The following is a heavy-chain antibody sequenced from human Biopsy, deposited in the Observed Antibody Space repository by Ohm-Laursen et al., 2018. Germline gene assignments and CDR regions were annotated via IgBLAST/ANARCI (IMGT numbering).Heavy chain of an antibody. D-gene: IGHD2-2*01. V-gene: IGHV1-2*02. CDR1: GYTFTAFS. CDR3: ARGRRHCSGTCSRWYFDL. CDR2: INPKSGDT. J-gene: IGHJ2*01. Sequence: AASVKVSCKPSGYTFTAFSVHWLRQAPGQGLEWMGWINPKSGDTGYPQNFQGRVSMTRDTSISTAYMDLSRLQSDDTAVYYCARGRRHCSGTCSRWYFDLWGRGTLVTVSS.